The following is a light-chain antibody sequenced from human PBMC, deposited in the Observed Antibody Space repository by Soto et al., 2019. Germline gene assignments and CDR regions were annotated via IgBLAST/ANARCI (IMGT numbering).Light chain of an antibody. CDR2: GAS. V-gene: IGKV3-20*01. CDR3: QQYGSSPYT. Sequence: EIVLTQSPGTLSLSPGERATLSCRASQSVNSGYLAWYQQKPGQAPRLLIYGASRRATGIPERFSGSGSGTDFAITIGRLEPEDLAVYYWQQYGSSPYTFGQGTKLEIK. J-gene: IGKJ2*01. CDR1: QSVNSGY.